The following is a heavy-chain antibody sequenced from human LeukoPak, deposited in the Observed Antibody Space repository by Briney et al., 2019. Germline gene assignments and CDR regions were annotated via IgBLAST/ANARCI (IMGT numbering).Heavy chain of an antibody. D-gene: IGHD3-3*01. J-gene: IGHJ4*02. Sequence: SETLSLTCSVSGYSISSGDYWGWIRQPPGKGLEWIGSIYHSGYTYYNPSLKSRVTISVDTSKNQFSLKLSSVTAADTAVYYCAREGDFWSGYSPFDYWGQGTLVTVSS. CDR2: IYHSGYT. CDR1: GYSISSGDY. V-gene: IGHV4-38-2*02. CDR3: AREGDFWSGYSPFDY.